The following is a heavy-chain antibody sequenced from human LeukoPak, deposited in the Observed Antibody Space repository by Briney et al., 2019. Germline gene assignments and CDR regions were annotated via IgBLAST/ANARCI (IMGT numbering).Heavy chain of an antibody. V-gene: IGHV1-2*02. CDR2: INPNSGGT. CDR3: ARAFLYSSGWFIPSGDWFDP. J-gene: IGHJ5*02. D-gene: IGHD6-19*01. CDR1: GYTFTGYY. Sequence: GASVKVSCKASGYTFTGYYMHWVRQAPGQGLEWMGWINPNSGGTNYAQKFQGRVTMTRDTSISTAYMELSRLRSDDTAVYYCARAFLYSSGWFIPSGDWFDPWGQGTLVTVSS.